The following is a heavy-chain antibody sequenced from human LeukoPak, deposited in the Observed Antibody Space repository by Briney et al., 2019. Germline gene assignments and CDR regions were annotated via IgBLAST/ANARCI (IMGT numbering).Heavy chain of an antibody. Sequence: ASVNVSCKASGYTFSGYYMHWVRQAPGQGLEWMGWINPNSGGTNYAQKFQGWVTMTRDTSISTAYMELSRLRSDDTAVYYCARGPADTGDLYYYYYGMDVWGQGTTVTVSS. V-gene: IGHV1-2*04. CDR3: ARGPADTGDLYYYYYGMDV. J-gene: IGHJ6*02. CDR2: INPNSGGT. D-gene: IGHD3-10*01. CDR1: GYTFSGYY.